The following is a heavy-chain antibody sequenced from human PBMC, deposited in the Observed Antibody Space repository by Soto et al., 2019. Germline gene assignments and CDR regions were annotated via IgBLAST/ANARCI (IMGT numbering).Heavy chain of an antibody. CDR3: ARENTAITGHYYYGMDV. Sequence: PGGSLRLSCAAFGFTFSSYEMNWVRQAPGKGLEWVSYISSTGSTIYYADSVKDRFTISRDNAKNSLYLQMNSLRAEDTAVYYCARENTAITGHYYYGMDVWGQGTTVTVSS. V-gene: IGHV3-48*03. CDR2: ISSTGSTI. D-gene: IGHD5-18*01. CDR1: GFTFSSYE. J-gene: IGHJ6*02.